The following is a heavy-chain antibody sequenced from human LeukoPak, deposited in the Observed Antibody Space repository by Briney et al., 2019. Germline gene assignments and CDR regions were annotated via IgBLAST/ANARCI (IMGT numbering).Heavy chain of an antibody. Sequence: PSQTLSLTCTVSGGSISSGDYYWSWIRQPPGKGLEWIGYIYYSGSNSYNPSLKSRVTISLDTSKNQFSLTLSSVTAADTAVYYCSRSGSRYTSWFGSPRGFDNWGQGTLVTVSS. CDR3: SRSGSRYTSWFGSPRGFDN. D-gene: IGHD3-10*01. V-gene: IGHV4-30-4*01. CDR2: IYYSGSN. J-gene: IGHJ4*01. CDR1: GGSISSGDYY.